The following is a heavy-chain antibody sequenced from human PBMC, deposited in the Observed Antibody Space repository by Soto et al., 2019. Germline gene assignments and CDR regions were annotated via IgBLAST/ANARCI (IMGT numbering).Heavy chain of an antibody. D-gene: IGHD6-25*01. CDR3: ARDLAAALDP. CDR2: IIPIFGTA. Sequence: ASVKVSCKASGGTFSSYAISWVRQAPGQGLEWMGGIIPIFGTANYAQKFQGRVTITADESTSTAYMELSSLRSEDTAVYYCARDLAAALDPWGQGTLVTVSS. CDR1: GGTFSSYA. J-gene: IGHJ5*02. V-gene: IGHV1-69*13.